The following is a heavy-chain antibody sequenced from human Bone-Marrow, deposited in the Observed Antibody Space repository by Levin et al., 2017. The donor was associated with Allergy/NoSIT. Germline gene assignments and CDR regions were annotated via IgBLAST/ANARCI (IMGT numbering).Heavy chain of an antibody. Sequence: ASVKVSCKSSGDMSPTHGISWVRQAPGQGLEWLGWFNDKRNEMQPAQRFKGRVTMTTDKATSTAYLELRGLTSDDAGSYYCATEEKYCSSISCTSNGMDVWGQGTTVLVSS. CDR2: FNDKRNEM. CDR3: ATEEKYCSSISCTSNGMDV. D-gene: IGHD2-2*01. CDR1: GDMSPTHG. J-gene: IGHJ6*02. V-gene: IGHV1-18*01.